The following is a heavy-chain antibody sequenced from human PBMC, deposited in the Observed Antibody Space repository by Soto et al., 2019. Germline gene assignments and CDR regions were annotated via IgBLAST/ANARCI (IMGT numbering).Heavy chain of an antibody. J-gene: IGHJ6*02. V-gene: IGHV4-34*01. CDR2: INHSGST. Sequence: SETLSLTCAVYGGSLSGYYWSWIRQPPGKGLEWIGEINHSGSTNYNPSLKSRVTISVDTSKNQFSLKLSSVTAADTAVYYCARGRDSNYYGSGSYVALYYYYGMDVWGQGTTVTVSS. CDR3: ARGRDSNYYGSGSYVALYYYYGMDV. D-gene: IGHD3-10*01. CDR1: GGSLSGYY.